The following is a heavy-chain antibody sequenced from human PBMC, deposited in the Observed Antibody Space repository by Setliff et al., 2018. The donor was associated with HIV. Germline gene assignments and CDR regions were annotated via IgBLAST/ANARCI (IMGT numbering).Heavy chain of an antibody. CDR1: GPSFSGYY. V-gene: IGHV4-34*01. Sequence: PSETLSLTCAVYGPSFSGYYWNWIRQFPGKSLEWIGEINHSGTTNYSPSFKSRLNISVDVSKNQFSLRLASLSAADTAAYFCAAKPMIRGRPFAFWGQATLVTVLL. D-gene: IGHD3-10*01. CDR2: INHSGTT. CDR3: AAKPMIRGRPFAF. J-gene: IGHJ4*02.